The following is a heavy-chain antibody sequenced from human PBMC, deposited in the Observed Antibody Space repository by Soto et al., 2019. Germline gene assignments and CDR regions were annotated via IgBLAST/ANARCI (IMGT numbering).Heavy chain of an antibody. Sequence: QVQLQESGPGLVKPSQTLSLTCTVSGGSISSGDYYWSWLRQPPGKGLEWIGYIYNSGSTYYNPSLKSRVTISVDTSKNQFSLKLSSVTAADTAVYYCASVKGYYDSSGYNWFDPWGQGTLVTVSS. D-gene: IGHD3-22*01. V-gene: IGHV4-30-4*01. CDR3: ASVKGYYDSSGYNWFDP. CDR1: GGSISSGDYY. J-gene: IGHJ5*02. CDR2: IYNSGST.